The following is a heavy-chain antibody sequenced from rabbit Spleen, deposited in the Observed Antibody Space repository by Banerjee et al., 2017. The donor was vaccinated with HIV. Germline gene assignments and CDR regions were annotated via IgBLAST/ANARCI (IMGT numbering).Heavy chain of an antibody. Sequence: QSPVESAGDRVQPGADRTLTSSASGFSFIAGYYICWFRQAPGKGLEWMSSISGSSSGFNYFETWAKGRFICSKTSSTTVIMQMTSMTVADKATYFCARDTGDSFWSYGMGLWGPGTLVTVS. CDR1: GFSFIAGYY. V-gene: IGHV1S40*01. CDR3: ARDTGDSFWSYGMGL. D-gene: IGHD4-1*01. J-gene: IGHJ6*01. CDR2: ISGSSSGFN.